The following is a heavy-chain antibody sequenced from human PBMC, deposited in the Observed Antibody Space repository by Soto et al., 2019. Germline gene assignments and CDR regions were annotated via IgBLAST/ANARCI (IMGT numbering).Heavy chain of an antibody. V-gene: IGHV4-59*01. D-gene: IGHD1-7*01. CDR3: ARAGYNWNYYFDY. CDR1: GGSISSYY. Sequence: SLTCTVSGGSISSYYWSWIRQPPGKGLEWIGYIYYSGSTNYNPSLKSRVTISVDTSKNQFSLKLSSVTAADTAVYYCARAGYNWNYYFDYWGQGTLVTVSS. J-gene: IGHJ4*02. CDR2: IYYSGST.